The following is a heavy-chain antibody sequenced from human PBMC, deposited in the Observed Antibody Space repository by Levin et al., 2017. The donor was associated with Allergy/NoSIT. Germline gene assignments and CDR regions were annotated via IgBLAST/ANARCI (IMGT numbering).Heavy chain of an antibody. D-gene: IGHD3-9*01. CDR1: GFTFSSYA. Sequence: GESLKISCSASGFTFSSYAMHWVRQAPGMGLEYVSAISSNGGSTYYADSVKGRFTISRDNSKNTLYLQMSSLRAEDTAVYYCVKELGLRYYDILTGSPLDAFDIWGQGTMVTVSS. J-gene: IGHJ3*02. V-gene: IGHV3-64D*06. CDR3: VKELGLRYYDILTGSPLDAFDI. CDR2: ISSNGGST.